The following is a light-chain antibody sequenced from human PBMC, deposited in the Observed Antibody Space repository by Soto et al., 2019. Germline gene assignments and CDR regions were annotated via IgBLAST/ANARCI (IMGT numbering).Light chain of an antibody. CDR3: LLSYSGARLYV. V-gene: IGLV7-46*01. CDR1: TGTVTSGHY. Sequence: QTVVTQEPSLTVSPGGTVTLTCGSSTGTVTSGHYPYGFQQKPGQAPRALIYDTSNKHSWTPARFSGSLLVGKAALTLSGAQPEDEAEYYCLLSYSGARLYVFGTGTKVTVL. J-gene: IGLJ1*01. CDR2: DTS.